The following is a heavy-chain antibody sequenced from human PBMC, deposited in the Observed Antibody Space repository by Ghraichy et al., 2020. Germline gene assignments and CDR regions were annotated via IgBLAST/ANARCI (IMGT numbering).Heavy chain of an antibody. CDR2: ISHIGST. D-gene: IGHD3-10*01. J-gene: IGHJ3*02. CDR3: ARTYFVRAFDI. V-gene: IGHV4-31*03. CDR1: GGSLISGTHY. Sequence: SETLSLTCTVSGGSLISGTHYWSWIRKHPGKGLEWIGYISHIGSTHDNPSLMGRVTISVETSKNQFSLNLSSVTAADTAVYYCARTYFVRAFDIWGQGTLVTVSS.